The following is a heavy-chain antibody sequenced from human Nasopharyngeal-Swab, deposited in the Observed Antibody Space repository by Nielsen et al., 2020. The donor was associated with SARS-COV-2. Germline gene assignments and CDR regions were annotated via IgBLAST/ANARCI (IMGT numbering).Heavy chain of an antibody. Sequence: SGPTLVKPTQTLTLTCTFSGFSLSTSGMCVSWIRQPPGNALEWLALIDWDDDKYYSTSLKTRLTISKDTSKNQVVLTVTDMDPVDTATYYCARTPPTIAAHAFDIWGQGTMVTVSS. CDR3: ARTPPTIAAHAFDI. CDR2: IDWDDDK. J-gene: IGHJ3*02. D-gene: IGHD6-13*01. V-gene: IGHV2-70*01. CDR1: GFSLSTSGMC.